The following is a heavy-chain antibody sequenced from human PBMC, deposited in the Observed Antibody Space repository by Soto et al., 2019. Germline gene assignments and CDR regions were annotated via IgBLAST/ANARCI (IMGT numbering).Heavy chain of an antibody. D-gene: IGHD2-2*01. J-gene: IGHJ6*02. Sequence: PGGSLRLSCAASGFTFHDYAMHWVRQAPGKGLEWVSGISWNSDGIGYADSVKGRFTISRDNAKNSQYLQMNSLRAEDTAFYYCAKDPSVPGYYYGMDVWGQGTTVTVSS. CDR1: GFTFHDYA. CDR3: AKDPSVPGYYYGMDV. CDR2: ISWNSDGI. V-gene: IGHV3-9*01.